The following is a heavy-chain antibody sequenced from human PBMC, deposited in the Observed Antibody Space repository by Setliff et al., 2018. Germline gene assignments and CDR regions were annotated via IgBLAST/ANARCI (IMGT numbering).Heavy chain of an antibody. J-gene: IGHJ4*02. D-gene: IGHD6-19*01. V-gene: IGHV4-39*02. CDR1: GGSINSGSYF. Sequence: SETLSLTCTVSGGSINSGSYFWAWIRQPPGKGLEWIGSIHYSGSTYYNPSLNSRVTMSVDTSKNHFSTKLPSVTAADTAVYYCARPSGTGCPSPSYYFDYWGQGTLVTVAS. CDR2: IHYSGST. CDR3: ARPSGTGCPSPSYYFDY.